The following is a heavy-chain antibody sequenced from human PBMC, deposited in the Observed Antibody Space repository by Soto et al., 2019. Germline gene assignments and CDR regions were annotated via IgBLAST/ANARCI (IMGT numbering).Heavy chain of an antibody. V-gene: IGHV3-23*01. CDR3: AKGVRQWELVCFYY. Sequence: EVQLLESGGGLVQPGGSLRLSCAASGFTFSSYAMSWVRQAPGKGLEWVSAISGSGGSTYYAASVKGRFTISRDKSKNTLYMQMNSLRAEDTVIYYWAKGVRQWELVCFYYWGQGTLVTVSS. J-gene: IGHJ4*02. D-gene: IGHD1-26*01. CDR1: GFTFSSYA. CDR2: ISGSGGST.